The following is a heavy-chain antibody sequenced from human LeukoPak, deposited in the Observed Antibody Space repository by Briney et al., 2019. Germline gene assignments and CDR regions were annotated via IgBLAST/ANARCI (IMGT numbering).Heavy chain of an antibody. CDR1: GFTFSDHY. D-gene: IGHD2-2*01. J-gene: IGHJ4*02. CDR3: ARRRQLLSSPQGY. CDR2: INHSGST. V-gene: IGHV4-34*01. Sequence: GSLRLSCAASGFTFSDHYMDWVRQAPGKGLEWIGEINHSGSTNYNPSLKSRVTISVDTSKNQFSLKLSSVTAADTAVYYCARRRQLLSSPQGYWGQGTLVTVSS.